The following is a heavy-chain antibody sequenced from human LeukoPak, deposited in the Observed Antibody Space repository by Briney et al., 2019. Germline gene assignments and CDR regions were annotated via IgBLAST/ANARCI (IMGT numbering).Heavy chain of an antibody. Sequence: PSETLSLTCTVSVGSISIYYWSWIRQPPGKGLEWVGYIYYRGSTNYNPSLKSRVTISVDTSKQQFSLKLRSVTAADTAVYYCANGGYCSSTSCYPNWFDPWGQGTLVTVSS. CDR1: VGSISIYY. V-gene: IGHV4-59*01. CDR3: ANGGYCSSTSCYPNWFDP. CDR2: IYYRGST. D-gene: IGHD2-2*01. J-gene: IGHJ5*02.